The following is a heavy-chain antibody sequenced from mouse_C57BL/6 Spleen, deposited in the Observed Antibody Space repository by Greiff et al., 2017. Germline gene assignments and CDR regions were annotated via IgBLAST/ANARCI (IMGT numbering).Heavy chain of an antibody. V-gene: IGHV5-4*03. CDR1: GFTFSSYA. D-gene: IGHD4-1*01. CDR3: ARGGDWGYYFDY. Sequence: EVKLMESGGGLVKPGGSLKLSCAASGFTFSSYAMSWVRQTPEKRLEWVATISDGGSYTYYPDNVKGRFTISRDNAKNNLYLQMSHLKSEDTAMYYCARGGDWGYYFDYWGQGTTLTVSS. J-gene: IGHJ2*01. CDR2: ISDGGSYT.